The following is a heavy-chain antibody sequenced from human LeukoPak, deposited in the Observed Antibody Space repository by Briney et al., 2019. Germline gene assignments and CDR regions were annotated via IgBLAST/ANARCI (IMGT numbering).Heavy chain of an antibody. D-gene: IGHD1-26*01. J-gene: IGHJ3*02. CDR3: AILIVGATIDAFDI. CDR1: GGSLSNYY. Sequence: PSETLSLTCTVSGGSLSNYYWTWIRQPPGKGLEWIGEINHSGSTNYNPSLKSRVTISVDTSKNQFSLKLSSVTAADTAVYYCAILIVGATIDAFDIWGQGTMVTVSS. CDR2: INHSGST. V-gene: IGHV4-34*01.